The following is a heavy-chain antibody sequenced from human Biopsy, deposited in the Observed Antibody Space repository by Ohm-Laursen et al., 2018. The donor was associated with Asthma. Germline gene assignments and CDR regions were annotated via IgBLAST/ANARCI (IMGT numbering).Heavy chain of an antibody. V-gene: IGHV3-30*03. Sequence: SLRLSCSASGFTFSNYGMHWVRQAPGKGLDWVAVISFDGSNKNYTDSVKGRFTISRDNSRNTLHLQMNSLRAEDTGVYYCARDGPELPTELDYWGPGTLVTVSS. J-gene: IGHJ4*02. D-gene: IGHD1-14*01. CDR2: ISFDGSNK. CDR1: GFTFSNYG. CDR3: ARDGPELPTELDY.